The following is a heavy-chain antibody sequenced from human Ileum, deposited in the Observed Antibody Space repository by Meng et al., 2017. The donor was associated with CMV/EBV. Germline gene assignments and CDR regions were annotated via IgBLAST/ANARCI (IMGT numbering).Heavy chain of an antibody. CDR2: IYTSGST. CDR1: RGSISSDY. V-gene: IGHV4-4*07. Sequence: QVPLQGSGPGLVKPSQTLSLTCTVSRGSISSDYWSWIRQPAGKGLEWIGRIYTSGSTNYNPSLKSRVTMSVDTSKTQFSLKLSSVTAADTAVYYCARGPYSSSWSSFDYWGQGTLVTVSS. J-gene: IGHJ4*02. CDR3: ARGPYSSSWSSFDY. D-gene: IGHD6-13*01.